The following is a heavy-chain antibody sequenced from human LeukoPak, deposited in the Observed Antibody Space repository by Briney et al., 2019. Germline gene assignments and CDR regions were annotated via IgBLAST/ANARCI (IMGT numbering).Heavy chain of an antibody. D-gene: IGHD2-2*01. J-gene: IGHJ6*02. CDR1: GFTFSSYG. V-gene: IGHV3-33*01. Sequence: GGSLRLSCAASGFTFSSYGMHWVRQAPGKGLEWVAATWYDRSNKYYADSVKGRFTISRDNSKNTLFLQMNSLRAEDTAVYFCARGGHCSTTSCSNYDGMDVWGQGTTLTVSS. CDR3: ARGGHCSTTSCSNYDGMDV. CDR2: TWYDRSNK.